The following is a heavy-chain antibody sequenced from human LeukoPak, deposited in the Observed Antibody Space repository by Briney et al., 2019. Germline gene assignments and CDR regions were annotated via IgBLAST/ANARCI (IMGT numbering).Heavy chain of an antibody. CDR2: IQYDGSYQ. CDR1: GFIFSNYG. Sequence: GGSLRLSCAASGFIFSNYGMDWVRQAPGKGLEWVAIIQYDGSYQLYAESVKGRFTVSRENSKNRLYLQMNSLRAEDTAVYYCATVRGASGSRWYFDYWGQGTLVTVSS. CDR3: ATVRGASGSRWYFDY. V-gene: IGHV3-30*02. D-gene: IGHD6-13*01. J-gene: IGHJ4*02.